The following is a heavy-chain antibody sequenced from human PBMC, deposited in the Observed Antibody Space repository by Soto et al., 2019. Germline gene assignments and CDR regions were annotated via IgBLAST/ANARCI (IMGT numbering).Heavy chain of an antibody. CDR3: ATASQDIVVVVAGTYAFAI. V-gene: IGHV1-24*01. Sequence: ASVKVSCKVSGYTLTELSMHWVRQAPGKGLEWMGGFDPEDGETIYAQKFQGRVTMTEDTSTDTAYMELSSLRSEDTAVYYCATASQDIVVVVAGTYAFAIWGQGTMVTVSS. CDR1: GYTLTELS. CDR2: FDPEDGET. D-gene: IGHD2-15*01. J-gene: IGHJ3*02.